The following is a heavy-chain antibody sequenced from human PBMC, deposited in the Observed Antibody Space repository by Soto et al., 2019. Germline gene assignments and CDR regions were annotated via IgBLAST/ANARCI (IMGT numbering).Heavy chain of an antibody. V-gene: IGHV4-31*03. J-gene: IGHJ4*02. CDR2: IYCSGST. D-gene: IGHD3-10*01. CDR3: ARAELYGGHFGY. CDR1: VGSISSGGYY. Sequence: SETLCVTCTFSVGSISSGGYYWSGIRQHPGKGLEWIGYIYCSGSTYYNPSLKSRVTISVDTSKNQFSLKLSSVTAADTAVYYCARAELYGGHFGYWGQGTLFTVSS.